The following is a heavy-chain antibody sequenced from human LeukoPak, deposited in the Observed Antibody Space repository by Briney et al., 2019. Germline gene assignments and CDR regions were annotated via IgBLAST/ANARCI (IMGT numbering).Heavy chain of an antibody. D-gene: IGHD6-19*01. CDR2: ITDDGYNT. Sequence: GGSLRLSCAASGFTFSAFAMTWVRQAPGKGLEWVSTITDDGYNTYSADSVKGRITFSRDNSKNTLSLQLSSLRAEDTAVYYCAKDLSYTSGASDHWGQGTLVTVSS. CDR3: AKDLSYTSGASDH. V-gene: IGHV3-23*01. CDR1: GFTFSAFA. J-gene: IGHJ4*02.